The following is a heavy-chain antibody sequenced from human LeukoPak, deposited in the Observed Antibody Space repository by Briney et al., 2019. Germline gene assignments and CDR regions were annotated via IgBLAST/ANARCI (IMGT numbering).Heavy chain of an antibody. Sequence: SETLSLTCAVYGGSFSGYYWSWIRQPPGKGLEWIGEINHSGSTNYNPSLKSRVTISVDTSKNQFSLKLSSVTAADTVVYYCARDRGDGYTINWFDPWGQGTLVTVSS. CDR2: INHSGST. CDR3: ARDRGDGYTINWFDP. D-gene: IGHD5-24*01. CDR1: GGSFSGYY. J-gene: IGHJ5*02. V-gene: IGHV4-34*01.